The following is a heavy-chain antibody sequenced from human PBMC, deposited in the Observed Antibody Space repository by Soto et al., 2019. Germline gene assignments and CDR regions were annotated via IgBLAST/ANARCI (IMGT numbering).Heavy chain of an antibody. CDR2: IRSKAYGGTT. J-gene: IGHJ4*02. CDR3: TRDTFRVDY. D-gene: IGHD3-10*01. CDR1: GFTFGDYA. V-gene: IGHV3-49*04. Sequence: EVQLVESGGCLVQPGRSLRLSCTASGFTFGDYAMSWVRQAPGKGLEWVGFIRSKAYGGTTEYAASVKGRFTISRDDSKSIAYLQMNSLKTEDTAVYYCTRDTFRVDYWGQGTLVTVSS.